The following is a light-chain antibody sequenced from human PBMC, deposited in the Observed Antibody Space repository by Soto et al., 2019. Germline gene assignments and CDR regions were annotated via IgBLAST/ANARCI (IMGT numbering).Light chain of an antibody. V-gene: IGKV3-15*01. Sequence: EIVLTQSPGTLSLSPGERATLSCRASQSLTSRYLAWYRQKPGQAPRLLIYGASTRATGIPARFSGSGSGTEFTLTISSLQSEDFAVYYCQQYNNWPQTCGQGTKGDIK. CDR1: QSLTSRY. CDR3: QQYNNWPQT. J-gene: IGKJ1*01. CDR2: GAS.